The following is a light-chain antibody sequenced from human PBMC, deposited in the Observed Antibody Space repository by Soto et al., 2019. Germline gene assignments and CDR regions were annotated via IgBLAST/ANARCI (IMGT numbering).Light chain of an antibody. J-gene: IGKJ1*01. CDR2: GAS. CDR3: QHYNSYSEA. Sequence: EMVVTQSPATLSVSPGERATLSCRASQDVSSNLAWYQQKPGQAPSLLIYGASTRATGTPARFSGSGSGTDFTLTISSLQPDDFATYYCQHYNSYSEAFGQGTKVDIK. CDR1: QDVSSN. V-gene: IGKV3-15*01.